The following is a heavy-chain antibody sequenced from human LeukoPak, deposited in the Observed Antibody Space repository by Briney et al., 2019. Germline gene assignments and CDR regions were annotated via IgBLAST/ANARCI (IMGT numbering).Heavy chain of an antibody. CDR3: ARDDPGDYGPYFDY. Sequence: ASVKVSCKASGYTFTSYGISWVRQAPGQGLEWMGWISAYNGNTNYAQKLQGRVTMTTDTSTSTAYMELRSLRSNDTAVYYCARDDPGDYGPYFDYWGQGTLVTVSS. CDR1: GYTFTSYG. J-gene: IGHJ4*02. V-gene: IGHV1-18*01. D-gene: IGHD4-17*01. CDR2: ISAYNGNT.